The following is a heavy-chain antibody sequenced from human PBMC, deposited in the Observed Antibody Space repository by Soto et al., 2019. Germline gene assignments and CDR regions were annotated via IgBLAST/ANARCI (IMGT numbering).Heavy chain of an antibody. V-gene: IGHV3-49*03. CDR2: IRSKAYGGTT. J-gene: IGHJ4*02. D-gene: IGHD5-12*01. CDR1: GFTFGDYA. CDR3: TRLYSGYVGEMFDY. Sequence: GGSLRLSCTASGFTFGDYAMSWFRQAPGKGLEWVGFIRSKAYGGTTEYAASVKGRFTISRDDSKSIAYLQMNSLKTEDTAVYYCTRLYSGYVGEMFDYWGQGTLVTVSS.